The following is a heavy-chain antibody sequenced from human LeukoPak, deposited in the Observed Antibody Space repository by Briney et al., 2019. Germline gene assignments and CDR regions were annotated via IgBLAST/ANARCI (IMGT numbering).Heavy chain of an antibody. V-gene: IGHV1-2*04. CDR3: ARDHAGHYYGMDV. Sequence: ASVKVSCKASGYTFTGYYMHWVRQAPGQGLEWMGWINPNSGGTNYAQKFQGWVTMTRDTSISTAYMELSRLRSDDTAVYYCARDHAGHYYGMDVWGQGTTVTVSS. J-gene: IGHJ6*02. CDR2: INPNSGGT. CDR1: GYTFTGYY.